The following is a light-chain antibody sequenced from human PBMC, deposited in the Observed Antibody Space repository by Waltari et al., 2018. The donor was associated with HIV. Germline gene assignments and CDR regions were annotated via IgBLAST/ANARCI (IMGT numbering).Light chain of an antibody. V-gene: IGLV1-51*01. CDR3: GAWDSSLSVVV. CDR2: DNN. J-gene: IGLJ2*01. CDR1: SSHIGNNY. Sequence: QSVLTQPPSFSAAPGQRVTISCSGSSSHIGNNYVSWYQQLPGTAPKVLIYDNNKRPSGIPDRFSGSKSGTSATLGITGLQTGDEADYYCGAWDSSLSVVVFGGGTKLTVL.